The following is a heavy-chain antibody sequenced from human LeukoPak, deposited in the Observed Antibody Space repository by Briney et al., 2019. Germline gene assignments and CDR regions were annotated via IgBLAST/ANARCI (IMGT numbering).Heavy chain of an antibody. J-gene: IGHJ4*02. CDR3: ARVRYCSSTSCYFDY. Sequence: SETLSLTCAVSGGSISSSNWWSWVRQPPGKGLEWIGYIYYSGSTNYNPSLKSRVTISVDTSKNQLSLKLSSVTAADTAVYYCARVRYCSSTSCYFDYWGQGTLVTVSS. CDR2: IYYSGST. CDR1: GGSISSSNW. V-gene: IGHV4-4*02. D-gene: IGHD2-2*01.